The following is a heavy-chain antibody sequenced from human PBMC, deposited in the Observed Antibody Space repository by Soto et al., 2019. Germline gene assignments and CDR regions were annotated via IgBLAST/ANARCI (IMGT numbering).Heavy chain of an antibody. CDR3: AKGALVLLWFGEPHNWFDP. Sequence: GGSLRLSCAASGFTFSSYAMSWVRQAPGKGLEWVSAISGSGGSTYYADSVKGRFTISRDNSKNTLYLQMNSLRAEDTAVYYCAKGALVLLWFGEPHNWFDPWGQGTLVTVSS. CDR1: GFTFSSYA. D-gene: IGHD3-10*01. J-gene: IGHJ5*02. CDR2: ISGSGGST. V-gene: IGHV3-23*01.